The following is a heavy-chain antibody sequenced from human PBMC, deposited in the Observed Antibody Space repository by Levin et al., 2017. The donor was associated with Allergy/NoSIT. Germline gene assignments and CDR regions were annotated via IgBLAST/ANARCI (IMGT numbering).Heavy chain of an antibody. Sequence: GGSLRLSCAASGFTFSSYSMNWVRQAPGKGLEWVSYISSSSTTIYYADSVKGRFTISRDNAKNSLYLQMNSLRAEDTAVYYCASIYDILTGLTFDIWGQGTMVTVSS. D-gene: IGHD3-9*01. CDR1: GFTFSSYS. V-gene: IGHV3-48*01. CDR2: ISSSSTTI. J-gene: IGHJ3*02. CDR3: ASIYDILTGLTFDI.